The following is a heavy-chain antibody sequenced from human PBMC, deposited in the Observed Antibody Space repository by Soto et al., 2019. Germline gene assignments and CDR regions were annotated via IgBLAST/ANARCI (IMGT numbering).Heavy chain of an antibody. Sequence: PSETLSLTCTVSGGSISSYYWSWIRQPPGKGLEWIGYIYYSGSTNYNPSLKSRVTISVDTSKNQFSLKLSSVTAADTAVYYCARDTLPKTYYDFWSGYYSGWFDPWGQGTLVTVSS. V-gene: IGHV4-59*01. CDR3: ARDTLPKTYYDFWSGYYSGWFDP. D-gene: IGHD3-3*01. CDR2: IYYSGST. J-gene: IGHJ5*02. CDR1: GGSISSYY.